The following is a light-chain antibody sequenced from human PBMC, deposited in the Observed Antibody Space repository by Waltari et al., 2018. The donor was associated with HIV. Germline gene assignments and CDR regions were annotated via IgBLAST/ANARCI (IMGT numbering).Light chain of an antibody. V-gene: IGLV1-40*01. Sequence: VLTQPPSVSGAPGQRVTISCTGSSSNIGAGYDLHWYRQLPGTAPKLLIYDNSNRPSGVPDRFSGSKSGTSASLAITGLQAEDEADYYCQSYDSSLSGWVFGGGTRLTVL. CDR3: QSYDSSLSGWV. CDR1: SSNIGAGYD. CDR2: DNS. J-gene: IGLJ3*02.